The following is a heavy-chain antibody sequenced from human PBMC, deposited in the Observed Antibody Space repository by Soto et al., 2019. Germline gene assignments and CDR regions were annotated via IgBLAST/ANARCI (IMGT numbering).Heavy chain of an antibody. CDR1: GFSLSTSGVG. CDR3: AHRRRQAGLVNEWILNWFDP. J-gene: IGHJ5*02. Sequence: PTLVNPTQTLTLTCTFSGFSLSTSGVGVGWIRQPPGKALEWLALIYWDDDKRYSPSLKSRLTITKDTSKNQVVLTMTNMDPVDTATYYCAHRRRQAGLVNEWILNWFDPWGQGTLVTVSS. CDR2: IYWDDDK. V-gene: IGHV2-5*02. D-gene: IGHD2-2*03.